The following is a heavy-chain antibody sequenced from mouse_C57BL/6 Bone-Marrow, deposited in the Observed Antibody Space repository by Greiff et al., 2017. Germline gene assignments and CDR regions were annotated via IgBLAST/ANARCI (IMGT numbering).Heavy chain of an antibody. D-gene: IGHD2-5*01. CDR3: ARDYGAYYSNSWYFDV. J-gene: IGHJ1*03. CDR1: GFTFSSYA. Sequence: DVKLVESGGGLVKPGGSLKLSCAASGFTFSSYAMSWVRQTPEKRLEWVATISDGGSYTYYPDNVKGRFTISRDNAKNNLYLQMSHLKSEDTAMYYCARDYGAYYSNSWYFDVWGTGTTVTVSS. V-gene: IGHV5-4*01. CDR2: ISDGGSYT.